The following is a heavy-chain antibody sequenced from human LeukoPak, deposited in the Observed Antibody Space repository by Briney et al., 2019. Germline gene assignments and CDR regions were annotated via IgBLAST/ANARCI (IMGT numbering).Heavy chain of an antibody. Sequence: GGSLRLSCAASGFTFSSYWMHWVRQDQGMGPSWGSGINSDGSSTSYADSVKGRFTISRDNAKNTLYLQMNSLRAEDTAVYYCARGDYEYYYYYYMDVWGKGTTVTVSS. V-gene: IGHV3-74*01. D-gene: IGHD4-17*01. CDR2: INSDGSST. CDR1: GFTFSSYW. CDR3: ARGDYEYYYYYYMDV. J-gene: IGHJ6*03.